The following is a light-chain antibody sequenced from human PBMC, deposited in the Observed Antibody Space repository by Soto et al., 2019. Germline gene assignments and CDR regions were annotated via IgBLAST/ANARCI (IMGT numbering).Light chain of an antibody. Sequence: QSVLTQPPSVSGAPGQRVTISCTGSSSNIGAAYDVHWYQQFPGTAPKLLIYGNSNRPSGVPDRFSGSKSGTSASLAITGLQAEDEADYYCQSYDSSLSVVFGGGTKVTVL. V-gene: IGLV1-40*01. J-gene: IGLJ3*02. CDR1: SSNIGAAYD. CDR2: GNS. CDR3: QSYDSSLSVV.